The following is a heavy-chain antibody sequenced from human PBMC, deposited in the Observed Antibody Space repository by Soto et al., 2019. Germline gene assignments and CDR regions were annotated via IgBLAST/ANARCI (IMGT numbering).Heavy chain of an antibody. Sequence: SETLSLTCAVYGGYFSGYYWSWIRQRPGKGLEWIGEIYHSGSTSYNPSLKSRVTISVDTSKNQFSLELSSVSAADTAVYYWASFYPLYSYGSGYWFDPWGQGTQVTVSS. D-gene: IGHD5-18*01. J-gene: IGHJ5*02. V-gene: IGHV4-34*01. CDR3: ASFYPLYSYGSGYWFDP. CDR1: GGYFSGYY. CDR2: IYHSGST.